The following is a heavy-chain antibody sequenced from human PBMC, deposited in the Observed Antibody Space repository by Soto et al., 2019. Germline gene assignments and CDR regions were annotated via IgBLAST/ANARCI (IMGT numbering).Heavy chain of an antibody. J-gene: IGHJ6*02. CDR2: IYTSGST. CDR1: GGSISSYY. V-gene: IGHV4-4*07. CDR3: ARGRYSSRDFYYYGMDV. Sequence: PWETLSLTCTVSGGSISSYYWSWTRQPAGKGLEWIGRIYTSGSTNYNPSLKSRVTMSVDTSKNQFSLKLSSVTAADTAVYYCARGRYSSRDFYYYGMDVWGQGTTVTVSS. D-gene: IGHD6-13*01.